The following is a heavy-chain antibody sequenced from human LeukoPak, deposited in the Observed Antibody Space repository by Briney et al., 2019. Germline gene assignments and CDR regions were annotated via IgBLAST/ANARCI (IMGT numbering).Heavy chain of an antibody. CDR3: AATVAEDY. CDR1: GFTFDDYA. D-gene: IGHD6-19*01. V-gene: IGHV3-9*01. CDR2: ISWNSGSI. Sequence: GGSLRLSCAASGFTFDDYAMHWVRQAPGKGLEWVSGISWNSGSIGYADSVKGRFTISRDNAKNSLYLQMNSLRAEDTAVYYCAATVAEDYWGQGTLVTVSS. J-gene: IGHJ4*02.